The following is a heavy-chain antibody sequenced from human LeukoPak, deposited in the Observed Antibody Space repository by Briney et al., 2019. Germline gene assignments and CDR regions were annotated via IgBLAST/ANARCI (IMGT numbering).Heavy chain of an antibody. CDR1: GGSISSYY. D-gene: IGHD2-15*01. CDR2: IYYSGST. J-gene: IGHJ5*02. CDR3: ARGGWRSEENWFDP. Sequence: SETLSLTCTVSGGSISSYYWSWIRQPPGNGLEWIGYIYYSGSTNYNPSLKSRVTISVDTSKNQFSLKLSSVTAADTAVYYCARGGWRSEENWFDPWGQGTLVTVSS. V-gene: IGHV4-59*01.